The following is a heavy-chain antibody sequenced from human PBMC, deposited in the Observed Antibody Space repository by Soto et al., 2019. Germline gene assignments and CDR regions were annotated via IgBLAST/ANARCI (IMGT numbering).Heavy chain of an antibody. Sequence: QVQLQESGPGLVKPSQTLSLTCTVSGGSISSGGYYWSWIRQHPGKGLEWIGYIYYSGSTYYNPSLKSRLTISVDTSKNHSPLKLSSVTAADTAVYYCARSLGVPAAAPFDYWGQGTLFTVSS. J-gene: IGHJ4*02. CDR2: IYYSGST. V-gene: IGHV4-31*03. CDR3: ARSLGVPAAAPFDY. CDR1: GGSISSGGYY. D-gene: IGHD2-2*01.